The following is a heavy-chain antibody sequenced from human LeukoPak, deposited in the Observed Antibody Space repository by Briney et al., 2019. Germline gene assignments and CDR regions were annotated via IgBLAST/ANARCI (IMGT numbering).Heavy chain of an antibody. CDR2: IYYSGST. Sequence: SETLSLTCTVSGGSISSSSYYWGWIRQPPGKGLEWIGSIYYSGSTYYNPSLKSRVTISVDTSKNQFSLKLSSVTAADTAVYYCAREGWELLMTGSGVPGYYYYGMDVWGQGTTVTVSS. CDR1: GGSISSSSYY. V-gene: IGHV4-39*07. D-gene: IGHD1-26*01. CDR3: AREGWELLMTGSGVPGYYYYGMDV. J-gene: IGHJ6*02.